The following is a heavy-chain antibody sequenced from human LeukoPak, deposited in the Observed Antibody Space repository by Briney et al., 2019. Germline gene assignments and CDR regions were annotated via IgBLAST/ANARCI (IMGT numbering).Heavy chain of an antibody. CDR1: GGPLSNYY. J-gene: IGHJ3*02. Sequence: SETLSLPCTVSGGPLSNYYWSWIRQPPGKGLEWIGYIFYSGSTNYNPSLKGRVTISVDTSKHQFSLNLSSVTAADTAVYYCARLHLGYTYGDAFDIWGQGTMVTVSS. CDR2: IFYSGST. D-gene: IGHD5-18*01. CDR3: ARLHLGYTYGDAFDI. V-gene: IGHV4-59*08.